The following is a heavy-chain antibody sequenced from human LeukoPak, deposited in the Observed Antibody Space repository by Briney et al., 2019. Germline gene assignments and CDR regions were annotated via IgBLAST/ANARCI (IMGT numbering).Heavy chain of an antibody. Sequence: SQTLSLTCTVSGGSISSYYWSWIRQPPGKGLEWIGYIYYSGSTNYNPSLKSRVTISVDTSKNQFSLKLSSVTAADTAVYYCASGRGPRDAFDIWGQGTMVTVSS. V-gene: IGHV4-59*08. D-gene: IGHD1-1*01. CDR2: IYYSGST. CDR3: ASGRGPRDAFDI. CDR1: GGSISSYY. J-gene: IGHJ3*02.